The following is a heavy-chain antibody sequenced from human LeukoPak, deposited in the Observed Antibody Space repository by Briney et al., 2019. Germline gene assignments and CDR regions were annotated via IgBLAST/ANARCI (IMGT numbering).Heavy chain of an antibody. CDR1: GGSFSGYY. D-gene: IGHD5-12*01. CDR2: INHSGST. CDR3: ARQDLLGLYSGYDEHFDY. J-gene: IGHJ4*02. V-gene: IGHV4-34*01. Sequence: SETLSLTCAVYGGSFSGYYWSWIRQPPGKGPEWIGEINHSGSTNYNPSLKSRVTISVDTSKNQLSLKLSSVTAADTAVYYCARQDLLGLYSGYDEHFDYWGQGTLVTVSS.